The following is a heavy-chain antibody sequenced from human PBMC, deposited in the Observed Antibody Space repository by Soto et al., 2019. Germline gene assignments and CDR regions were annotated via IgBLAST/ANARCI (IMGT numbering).Heavy chain of an antibody. V-gene: IGHV3-33*01. D-gene: IGHD3-16*01. CDR3: ARGVYDYVWGSGY. Sequence: QVQLVESGGGVVQPGRSLRLSCAASGFIFSTYAMHWVRQTPGKGLEWVAIIWYDGSHIYYADSVKGRFTISRDNSKNTLYLQMNSLRAADTAVYACARGVYDYVWGSGYWGQGTLVTVSS. J-gene: IGHJ4*02. CDR1: GFIFSTYA. CDR2: IWYDGSHI.